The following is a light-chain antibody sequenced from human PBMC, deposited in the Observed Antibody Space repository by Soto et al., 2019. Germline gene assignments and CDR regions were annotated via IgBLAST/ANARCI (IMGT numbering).Light chain of an antibody. CDR3: KKHSQWPIT. V-gene: IGKV3-11*01. J-gene: IGKJ5*01. CDR2: DVY. CDR1: QNISNY. Sequence: LLLTHSPATISLYTVIRAYLSGRASQNISNYLIWYKQKHGQDPRLIIYDVYNRATGIKDRFSGSGSGKDFTITISSLQTEDFEVYYCKKHSQWPITCGQGTRREIK.